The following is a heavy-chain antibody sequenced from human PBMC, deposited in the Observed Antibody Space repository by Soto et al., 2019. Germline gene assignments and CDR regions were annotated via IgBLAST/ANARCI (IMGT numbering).Heavy chain of an antibody. J-gene: IGHJ6*03. Sequence: QVQLVQSGAEVKKPGASVKVSCKASGYTFTSYDINWVRQATGQGLEWMGWMNPNSGNTGYAQKFQGRVTRTRNTSISKAYVELSSLRSEATAVYYCTRGKGEQLRGYYYYMDVCGKGTTVTVSS. CDR1: GYTFTSYD. V-gene: IGHV1-8*01. CDR2: MNPNSGNT. D-gene: IGHD6-6*01. CDR3: TRGKGEQLRGYYYYMDV.